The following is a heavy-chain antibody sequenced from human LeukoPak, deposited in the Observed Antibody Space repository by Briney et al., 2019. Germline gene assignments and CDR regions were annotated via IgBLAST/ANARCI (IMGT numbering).Heavy chain of an antibody. J-gene: IGHJ3*02. CDR3: AKDWGGSYHGNAFDI. V-gene: IGHV3-74*01. D-gene: IGHD1-26*01. CDR2: IKTDGSSA. CDR1: GFMFSSYW. Sequence: GGSLRLSCAASGFMFSSYWMHWVRQVPGKGLAWVSRIKTDGSSAHYADSVRGRFTISRDNAKSTLFLQMNSLRDEDTAVYYCAKDWGGSYHGNAFDIWGQGTMVTVSS.